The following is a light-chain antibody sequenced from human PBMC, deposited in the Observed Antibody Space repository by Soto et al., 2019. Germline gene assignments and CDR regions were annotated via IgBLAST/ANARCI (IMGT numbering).Light chain of an antibody. CDR2: EVT. Sequence: QSALTQPASVSGSPGQSITISCTGTSSDVGGYDYVSWYQQHPGKVPKLIPFEVTNRPSGVSDRFSGSKSGNTASLTIPGLRAEDEADYSCSSFSGRTTHVIFGGGTKLTVL. V-gene: IGLV2-14*01. CDR1: SSDVGGYDY. J-gene: IGLJ2*01. CDR3: SSFSGRTTHVI.